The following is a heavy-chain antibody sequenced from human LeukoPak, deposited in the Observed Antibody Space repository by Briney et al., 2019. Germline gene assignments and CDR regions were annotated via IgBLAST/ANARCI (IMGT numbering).Heavy chain of an antibody. J-gene: IGHJ6*02. CDR2: ISSSGGSGGST. CDR1: RFTVTSYY. Sequence: GGSLRLSCAAPRFTVTSYYMSWVRQAPGKGLEWVSAISSSGGSGGSTYYADSVKGRFTISRDNSKNTLYLQMNSLRAEDTALYYCAKPVATAYYYGMDVWGQGTTVTVSS. D-gene: IGHD5-18*01. CDR3: AKPVATAYYYGMDV. V-gene: IGHV3-23*01.